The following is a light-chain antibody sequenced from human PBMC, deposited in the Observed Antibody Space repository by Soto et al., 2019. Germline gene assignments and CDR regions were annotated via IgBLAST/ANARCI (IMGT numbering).Light chain of an antibody. J-gene: IGLJ3*02. Sequence: QSALTQPASVSGSPGQSITISCTGTSSDVGGYNYVSWYQQHPGKAPKLMIYEVSNRPSGVSNRFSGSKSSNTASLTISGLQAEDEADYYCSSYTSSANWVFGGGTKVTVL. CDR1: SSDVGGYNY. CDR3: SSYTSSANWV. V-gene: IGLV2-14*01. CDR2: EVS.